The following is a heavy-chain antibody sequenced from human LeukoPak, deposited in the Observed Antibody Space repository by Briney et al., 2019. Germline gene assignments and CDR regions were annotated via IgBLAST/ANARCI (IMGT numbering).Heavy chain of an antibody. Sequence: QSGGSLRLSCAASGFTFDDYAMHWVRQAPGKGLEWVSGISWNSGSIGYADSVKGRFTISRDNAKNSLYLQMNSLRAEDTAVYYCARALHPDTAMVEGYNWFDPWGQGTLVTVSS. CDR3: ARALHPDTAMVEGYNWFDP. CDR2: ISWNSGSI. D-gene: IGHD5-18*01. CDR1: GFTFDDYA. J-gene: IGHJ5*02. V-gene: IGHV3-9*01.